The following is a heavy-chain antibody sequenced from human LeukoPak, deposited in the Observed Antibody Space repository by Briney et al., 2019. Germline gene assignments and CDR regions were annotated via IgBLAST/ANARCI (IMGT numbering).Heavy chain of an antibody. Sequence: SGPTLVNPXQTLTLTCTFSGFSLSTSGVGVGWIRQPPGKALEWLALIYWNDDKRYSPSLKSRLTITKDTSKNQVVLTMTNMDPVDTATYYCAHRTYYYDSSGLRAHAFDIWGQGTMVTVSS. V-gene: IGHV2-5*01. CDR2: IYWNDDK. CDR3: AHRTYYYDSSGLRAHAFDI. J-gene: IGHJ3*02. D-gene: IGHD3-22*01. CDR1: GFSLSTSGVG.